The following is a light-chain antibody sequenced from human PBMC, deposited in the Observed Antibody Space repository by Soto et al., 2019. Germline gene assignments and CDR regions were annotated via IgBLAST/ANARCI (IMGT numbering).Light chain of an antibody. CDR1: QNIGFY. CDR2: SAS. V-gene: IGKV1-39*01. J-gene: IGKJ1*01. Sequence: DIQMTQSPTSLSASVGDGVTITCRASQNIGFYLNWYQQKPGKAPKLLVYSASTLQTGVPSRFSGSRSGTDFTLTISGLQPEDFAIYYCQQSYSSRWTFGQGTKVEI. CDR3: QQSYSSRWT.